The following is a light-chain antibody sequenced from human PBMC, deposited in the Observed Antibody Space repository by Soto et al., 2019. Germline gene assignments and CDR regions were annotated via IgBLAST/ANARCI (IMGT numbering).Light chain of an antibody. CDR3: QQYGSSGT. CDR1: QSISRY. Sequence: IVLTQPRCTLSLSPVERTTLSCRASQSISRYLAWYQQKPGQAPRLLIYGASNRATGIPDRFSGSGSGTDFTLTISRLEPEDFAVYYCQQYGSSGTFGQGTKVDI. V-gene: IGKV3-20*01. CDR2: GAS. J-gene: IGKJ1*01.